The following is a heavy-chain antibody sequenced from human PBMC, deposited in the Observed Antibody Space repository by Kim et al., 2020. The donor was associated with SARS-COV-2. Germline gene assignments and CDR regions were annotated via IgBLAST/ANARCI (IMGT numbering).Heavy chain of an antibody. J-gene: IGHJ5*02. V-gene: IGHV3-30*01. CDR3: ARGPEFDP. CDR2: GSNK. Sequence: GSNKYYADSVKGRFTIYRDNSKDTLYLQMNSLRAEDTAVYYCARGPEFDPWGQGTLVTVSS.